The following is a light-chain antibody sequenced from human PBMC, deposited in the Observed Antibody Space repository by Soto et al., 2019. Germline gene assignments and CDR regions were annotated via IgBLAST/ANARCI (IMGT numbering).Light chain of an antibody. J-gene: IGKJ5*01. CDR2: RAF. V-gene: IGKV3-20*01. Sequence: EIVLTQSPGTLSLSPGERATLSCRASQSVRSNYLAWYQQKPGQAPRLLIYRAFIRATGIPDRFSGSGSGTDFTLTISRLEPEDFALYYCQQYSNWPSITFGQGTRLEIK. CDR1: QSVRSNY. CDR3: QQYSNWPSIT.